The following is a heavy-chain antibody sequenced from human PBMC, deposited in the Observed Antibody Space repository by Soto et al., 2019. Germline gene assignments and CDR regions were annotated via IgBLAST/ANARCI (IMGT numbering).Heavy chain of an antibody. V-gene: IGHV1-69*13. Sequence: SVKVSCKASGGTFSSYAISWVRQAPGQGLEWMGGIIPIFGTANYAQKFQGRVTITADESTSTAYMELSSLRSEDTAVYYCAVSMATISRYYYYGMDVWGQGTTVTVSS. CDR3: AVSMATISRYYYYGMDV. CDR1: GGTFSSYA. CDR2: IIPIFGTA. J-gene: IGHJ6*02. D-gene: IGHD5-12*01.